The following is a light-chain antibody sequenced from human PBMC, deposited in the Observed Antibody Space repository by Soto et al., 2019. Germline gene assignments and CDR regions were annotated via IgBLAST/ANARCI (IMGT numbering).Light chain of an antibody. J-gene: IGLJ2*01. CDR3: CSYTCSSTLVRV. CDR2: DVS. Sequence: QSALTQPASVSGSPGQSITISCTGTSSDVGGYNYVSWYQQHPGKAPKLMIYDVSNRPSGVSNRFSGSKSGNTASLTISGLQAEDEADYYCCSYTCSSTLVRVFGGGTKRTVL. V-gene: IGLV2-14*01. CDR1: SSDVGGYNY.